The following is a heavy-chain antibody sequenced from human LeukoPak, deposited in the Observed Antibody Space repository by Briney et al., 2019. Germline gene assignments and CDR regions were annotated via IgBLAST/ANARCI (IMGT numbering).Heavy chain of an antibody. CDR2: IYTSGST. J-gene: IGHJ4*02. Sequence: SETLSLTCTVSGGSISSGSYYWSWIRQPAGKGLEWIGRIYTSGSTNYNPSLKSRVTISVDTSKNQFSLKLSSVTAADTAVYYCAALLGYCSSTSCYNRVYFDYWGQGTLVTVSS. V-gene: IGHV4-61*02. CDR1: GGSISSGSYY. CDR3: AALLGYCSSTSCYNRVYFDY. D-gene: IGHD2-2*02.